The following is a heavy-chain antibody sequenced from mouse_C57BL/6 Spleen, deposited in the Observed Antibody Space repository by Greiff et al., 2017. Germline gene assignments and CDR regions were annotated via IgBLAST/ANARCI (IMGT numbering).Heavy chain of an antibody. D-gene: IGHD1-1*02. CDR1: GYTFTSYW. J-gene: IGHJ2*01. Sequence: VQLQQSGAELVMPGASVKLSCKASGYTFTSYWMHWVKQRPGQGLEWIGEIDPSDSYTNYNQKFKGKSTLTVDKSSSTAYMQLSSLTSEDSAVYYCAREGGSLYFDYWGQGTTLTVSS. CDR3: AREGGSLYFDY. CDR2: IDPSDSYT. V-gene: IGHV1-69*01.